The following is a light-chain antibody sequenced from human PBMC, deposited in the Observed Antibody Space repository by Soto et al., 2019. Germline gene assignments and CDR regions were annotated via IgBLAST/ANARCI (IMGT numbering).Light chain of an antibody. CDR1: QDIKRF. V-gene: IGKV1-9*01. CDR2: TIS. Sequence: DVQLTQSPSFLAASVGARLTITCRASQDIKRFLDWYQQQPGKAPKLLIYTISTVQSAVPSRFSGSGSAAASTLTISSLPPDDFETYYWQHVNTYPDTFGGGTKVEI. CDR3: QHVNTYPDT. J-gene: IGKJ4*01.